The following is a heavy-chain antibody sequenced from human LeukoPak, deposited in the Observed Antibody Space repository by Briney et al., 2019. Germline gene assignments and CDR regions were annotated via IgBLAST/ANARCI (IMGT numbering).Heavy chain of an antibody. CDR2: ISGRGDNT. V-gene: IGHV3-23*01. CDR1: GFTFSGFA. Sequence: PGGSLRLSCAASGFTFSGFAMSWVRRTPGKGLEWVSGISGRGDNTLYADSVKGRFTISRDNSKNTLYLQMNSLRAEDTAVYYCARAFLRGYSYGYFGYWGQGTLVTVSS. J-gene: IGHJ4*02. D-gene: IGHD5-18*01. CDR3: ARAFLRGYSYGYFGY.